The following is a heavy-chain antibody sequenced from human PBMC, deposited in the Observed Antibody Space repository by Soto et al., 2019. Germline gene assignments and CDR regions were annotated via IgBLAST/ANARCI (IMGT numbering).Heavy chain of an antibody. Sequence: ASVKVSCKASGGTFSSYAISWVRQAPGQGLEWMGGIIPIFGTANYAQKFQGRVTITADESTSTAYTELSSLRSEDTAVYYCARDSIAAAGTPFDYWGQGTLVTVSS. CDR1: GGTFSSYA. CDR2: IIPIFGTA. V-gene: IGHV1-69*13. D-gene: IGHD6-13*01. J-gene: IGHJ4*02. CDR3: ARDSIAAAGTPFDY.